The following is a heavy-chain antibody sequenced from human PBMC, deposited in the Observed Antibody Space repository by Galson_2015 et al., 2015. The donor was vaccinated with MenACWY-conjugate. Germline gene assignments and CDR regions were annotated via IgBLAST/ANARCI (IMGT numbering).Heavy chain of an antibody. CDR2: INSNGSST. Sequence: SLRLSCAASGFTFSSYWMHWVRQAPGKGLVWVSRINSNGSSTNYADSVKGRFTISRDNAKKTLYLQMNSLRAEDTAVYYCARDPAYYDYGMDFWGQGTTVTVFS. CDR3: ARDPAYYDYGMDF. J-gene: IGHJ6*02. V-gene: IGHV3-74*01. CDR1: GFTFSSYW.